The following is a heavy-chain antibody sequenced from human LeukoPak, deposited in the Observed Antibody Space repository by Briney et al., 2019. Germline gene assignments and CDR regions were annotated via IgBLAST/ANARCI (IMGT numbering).Heavy chain of an antibody. D-gene: IGHD3-16*01. CDR3: AKDGGLWVSAHRGDS. CDR2: ITTGGPNT. V-gene: IGHV3-23*01. J-gene: IGHJ4*02. CDR1: GFTFSSYT. Sequence: GGSLRLSCTASGFTFSSYTMSWVRQAPGKGLRWVSTITTGGPNTYYADSVKGRFTVSRDDSKNTLYLQMNSLRAEDTAVYYCAKDGGLWVSAHRGDSWGRGTLVTVSS.